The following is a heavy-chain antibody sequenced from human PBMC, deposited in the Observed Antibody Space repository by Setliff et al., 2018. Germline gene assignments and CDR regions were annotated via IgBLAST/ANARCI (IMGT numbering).Heavy chain of an antibody. CDR3: ARAGPTVTFFRVLVISWWDP. D-gene: IGHD3-3*01. CDR2: IYYSGST. Sequence: PSETLSLTCTVSGGSISSSSYYWGWIRQPPGKGLEWIGSIYYSGSTYYNRSLRSRVSISVATSKNQFSLKPSSVTAADTATYYCARAGPTVTFFRVLVISWWDPWGQGSLVTVS. CDR1: GGSISSSSYY. V-gene: IGHV4-39*07. J-gene: IGHJ5*02.